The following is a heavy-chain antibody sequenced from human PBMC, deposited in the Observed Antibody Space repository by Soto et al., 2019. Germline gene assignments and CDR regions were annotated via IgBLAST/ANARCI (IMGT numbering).Heavy chain of an antibody. Sequence: SVKVSCKASGGTFSSYAISWVRQAPGQGLEWMGGIIPIFGTANYAQKFQGRVTITADESTSTAYMELSSLRSEDTAVYYCASLGIVLVPAALRPTYYYGMDVWGQGTTVTV. J-gene: IGHJ6*02. D-gene: IGHD2-2*03. CDR2: IIPIFGTA. CDR1: GGTFSSYA. CDR3: ASLGIVLVPAALRPTYYYGMDV. V-gene: IGHV1-69*13.